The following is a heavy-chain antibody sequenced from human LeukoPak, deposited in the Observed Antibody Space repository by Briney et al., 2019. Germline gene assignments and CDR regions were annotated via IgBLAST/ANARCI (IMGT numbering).Heavy chain of an antibody. Sequence: SQTLSLTCTVSGGSISSGSYYWSWIRQPPGKGLEWIGEINHSGSTNYNPSLKSRVTISVDTSKNQFSLKLSSVTAADTAVYYCAVCSGGSCYPSGPGPLFDYWGQGTLVTVSS. V-gene: IGHV4-39*07. CDR1: GGSISSGSYY. CDR2: INHSGST. J-gene: IGHJ4*02. D-gene: IGHD2-15*01. CDR3: AVCSGGSCYPSGPGPLFDY.